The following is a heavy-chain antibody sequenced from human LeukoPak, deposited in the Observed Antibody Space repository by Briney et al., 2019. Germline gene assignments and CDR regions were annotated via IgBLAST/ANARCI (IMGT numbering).Heavy chain of an antibody. J-gene: IGHJ4*02. V-gene: IGHV4-34*01. CDR1: GGSFIGSF. CDR2: INHRGIT. Sequence: SETLSLTCAVSGGSFIGSFWNWIRQPPGKGLEWIAEINHRGITNYNPSLKSRVTISVDTSKNQFSLKLTSVTAADTAVYYCARGKRGKGLKTYYYDSSGYWPIDYWGQGTLVTVSS. D-gene: IGHD3-22*01. CDR3: ARGKRGKGLKTYYYDSSGYWPIDY.